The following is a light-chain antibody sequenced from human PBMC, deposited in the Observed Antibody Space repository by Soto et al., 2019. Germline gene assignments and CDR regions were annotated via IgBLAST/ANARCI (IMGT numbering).Light chain of an antibody. CDR2: DAS. J-gene: IGKJ4*01. Sequence: DIQLTQSPSSLSASVGDRVTITCQASHDISDYLNWYQQKPGKAPKLLIYDASNLETGVPSRFSGGGSGTDFTFTITSLQPEDIATYYCQQYENLPLTFGGGTKVEI. CDR1: HDISDY. CDR3: QQYENLPLT. V-gene: IGKV1-33*01.